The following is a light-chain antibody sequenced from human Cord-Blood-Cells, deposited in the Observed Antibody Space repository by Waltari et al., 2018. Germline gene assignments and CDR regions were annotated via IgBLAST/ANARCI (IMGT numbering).Light chain of an antibody. CDR1: QSVLYSSNNKNY. J-gene: IGKJ2*01. CDR3: QKYYGTPYT. CDR2: WAS. V-gene: IGKV4-1*01. Sequence: DIVMTQSPDSLAVSLGERASINRKSSQSVLYSSNNKNYLAWYKHNPGQPPSLFIYWASARESGVPDGFSGSGSGTDFTLTISSLQAEDVAVYYCQKYYGTPYTFGQGTKLEIK.